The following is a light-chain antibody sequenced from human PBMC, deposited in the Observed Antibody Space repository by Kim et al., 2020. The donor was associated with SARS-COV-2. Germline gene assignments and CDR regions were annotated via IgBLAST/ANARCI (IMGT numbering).Light chain of an antibody. CDR2: KVS. J-gene: IGKJ3*01. CDR3: MQGTHWPFT. V-gene: IGKV2-30*01. CDR1: QSLVYSYRKIY. Sequence: PASCSCMSSQSLVYSYRKIYLNWFHQRPCQSPRRLIYKVSNRDSGVPDRFSVSGSGTDFTLQISRVEAEDVGVYYCMQGTHWPFTFGPGTKVDIK.